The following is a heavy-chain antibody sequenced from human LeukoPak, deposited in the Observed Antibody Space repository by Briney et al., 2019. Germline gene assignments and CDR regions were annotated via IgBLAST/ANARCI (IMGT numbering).Heavy chain of an antibody. V-gene: IGHV3-74*01. D-gene: IGHD2-2*01. CDR3: TRGQMPEGLFY. CDR2: MNSDGSIT. CDR1: GLSFSSSW. J-gene: IGHJ4*02. Sequence: GGSLRLSCAASGLSFSSSWMHWVRQAPGKGLVWVSRMNSDGSITTYADSVKGRFTISRDNAKNTLYLQMNSLRAEDTAVYYCTRGQMPEGLFYWGQGSLVTVSS.